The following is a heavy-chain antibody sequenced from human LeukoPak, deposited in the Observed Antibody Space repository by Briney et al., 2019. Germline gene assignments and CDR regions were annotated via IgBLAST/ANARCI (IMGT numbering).Heavy chain of an antibody. CDR3: ARDSPWYYDFWSGYSNPPDY. Sequence: QPGGSLRLSCAASGFTFSSYWMHWVRQAPGKGLVWVSRINSDGSSTSYADSVKGRFTISRDNAKNTLYLQMNSLRAEDTAVYYCARDSPWYYDFWSGYSNPPDYWGQGTLVTVSS. CDR2: INSDGSST. J-gene: IGHJ4*02. D-gene: IGHD3-3*01. V-gene: IGHV3-74*01. CDR1: GFTFSSYW.